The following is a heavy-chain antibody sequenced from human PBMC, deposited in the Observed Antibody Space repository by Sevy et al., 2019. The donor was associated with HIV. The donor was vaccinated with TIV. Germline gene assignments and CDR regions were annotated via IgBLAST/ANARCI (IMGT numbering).Heavy chain of an antibody. Sequence: GGSLRLSCAASGFTFSSYSMNWVRQAPAKGLEWVSSISSSSSYIYYADSVKGRFTISRDNAKNSLYLQMNSLRAEDTAVYYCARDPPNGYDYFDYWGQGTLVTVSS. J-gene: IGHJ4*02. D-gene: IGHD5-12*01. V-gene: IGHV3-21*01. CDR3: ARDPPNGYDYFDY. CDR2: ISSSSSYI. CDR1: GFTFSSYS.